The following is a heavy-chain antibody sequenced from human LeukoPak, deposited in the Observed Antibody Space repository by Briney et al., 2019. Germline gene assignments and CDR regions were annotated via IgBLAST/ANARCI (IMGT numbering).Heavy chain of an antibody. CDR1: GGSFSGYY. Sequence: SQTLSLTCAVYGGSFSGYYWSWIRQPPGKGLEWIGEINHSGSTNYNPSLKGRVSISVDTSKNQFSLRLNSVTAADTAVYYCARKRIYSYGRHTGVAVTESFDSWGQGTLVTVSS. V-gene: IGHV4-34*01. CDR3: ARKRIYSYGRHTGVAVTESFDS. J-gene: IGHJ4*02. D-gene: IGHD5-18*01. CDR2: INHSGST.